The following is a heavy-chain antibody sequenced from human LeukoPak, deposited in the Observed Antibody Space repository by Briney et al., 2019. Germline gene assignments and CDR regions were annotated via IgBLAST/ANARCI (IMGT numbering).Heavy chain of an antibody. D-gene: IGHD3-3*01. V-gene: IGHV3-66*02. Sequence: GGSLRLSCAASGFTVSSNYMSWVRQAPGKGLEWVSVIYSGGSTYYADSVKGRFTISRDNSKDTLYLQMNSLRAEDTAVYYCAREIRGAFDIWGQGTMVTVSS. CDR1: GFTVSSNY. J-gene: IGHJ3*02. CDR3: AREIRGAFDI. CDR2: IYSGGST.